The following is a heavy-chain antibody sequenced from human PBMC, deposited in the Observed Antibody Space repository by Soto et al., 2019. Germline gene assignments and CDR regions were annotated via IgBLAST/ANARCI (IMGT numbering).Heavy chain of an antibody. CDR3: ARGHSWYFYGSGSYSY. CDR2: MNPNSGNT. V-gene: IGHV1-8*01. J-gene: IGHJ4*02. CDR1: GYTFTNYD. D-gene: IGHD3-10*01. Sequence: QVQLVQSGAEVKKPGASVKVSCKASGYTFTNYDINWVRQAPGQGLEWMGWMNPNSGNTGYAQKFQGRGTMGRDTSKSTAHRGVSSLKSADMAVYYCARGHSWYFYGSGSYSYWGQGTRVIVSS.